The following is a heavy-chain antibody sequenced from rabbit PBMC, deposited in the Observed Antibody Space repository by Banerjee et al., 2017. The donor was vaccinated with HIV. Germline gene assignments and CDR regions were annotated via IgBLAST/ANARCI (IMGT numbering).Heavy chain of an antibody. D-gene: IGHD6-1*01. V-gene: IGHV1S45*01. CDR1: GFSFSSSYY. Sequence: QEQLVESGGGLVQPEGSLTLTCKASGFSFSSSYYMCWVRQAPGKGLEWIACIYAGDSDSTDYASWAEGRFTVSKTSSTTVTLQMTSLTVADTATYFCARGGYDNAGYDYFNLWGPGTLVTVS. CDR2: IYAGDSDST. CDR3: ARGGYDNAGYDYFNL. J-gene: IGHJ4*01.